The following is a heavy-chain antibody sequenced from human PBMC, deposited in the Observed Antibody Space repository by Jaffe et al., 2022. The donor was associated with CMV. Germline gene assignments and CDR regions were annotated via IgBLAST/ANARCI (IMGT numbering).Heavy chain of an antibody. CDR2: ISWNSGSI. V-gene: IGHV3-9*01. CDR1: GFTFDDYA. D-gene: IGHD5-18*01. Sequence: EVQLVESGGGLVQPGRSLRLSCAASGFTFDDYAMHWVRQAPGKGLEWVSGISWNSGSIGYADSVKGRFTISRDNAKNSLYLQMNSLRAEDTALYYCAKERQRRNYYYYGMDVWGQGTTVTVSS. CDR3: AKERQRRNYYYYGMDV. J-gene: IGHJ6*02.